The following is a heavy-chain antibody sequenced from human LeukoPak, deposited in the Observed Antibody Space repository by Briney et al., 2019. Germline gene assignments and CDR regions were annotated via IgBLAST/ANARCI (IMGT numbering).Heavy chain of an antibody. CDR2: IWYDGSNK. Sequence: PGGSLRLSCAASGFTFSSYGMHWVRQAPGKGLEWVAVIWYDGSNKYYADSVKGRFTISRDNSKNTLYLQMNGLRAEDTAVYYCARDREGSYYDSSGYFDYWGQGTLVTVSS. D-gene: IGHD3-22*01. J-gene: IGHJ4*02. CDR1: GFTFSSYG. V-gene: IGHV3-33*01. CDR3: ARDREGSYYDSSGYFDY.